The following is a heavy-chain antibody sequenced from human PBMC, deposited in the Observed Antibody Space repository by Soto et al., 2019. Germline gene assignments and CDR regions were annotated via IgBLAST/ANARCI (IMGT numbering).Heavy chain of an antibody. Sequence: GGSLRLSCAASGFTFSSYWMHWVRQAPGKGLVWVSRINSDGSSTSYADSVKGRFTISRDNAKNTLYLQMNSLRAEDTAVYYCARVGYIMVRGVIAPYYYYYGMDVWGQGTTVTVSS. V-gene: IGHV3-74*01. D-gene: IGHD3-10*01. CDR1: GFTFSSYW. CDR3: ARVGYIMVRGVIAPYYYYYGMDV. J-gene: IGHJ6*02. CDR2: INSDGSST.